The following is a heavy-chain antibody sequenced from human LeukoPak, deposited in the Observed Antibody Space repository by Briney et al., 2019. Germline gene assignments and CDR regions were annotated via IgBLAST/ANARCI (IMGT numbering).Heavy chain of an antibody. Sequence: GGSLRLSCAASGFTFSTYWISWVRQAPGKGLEWVANIKQGGTEQYYVDSVKGRFTISRGDAKNSLYLQMNSLRAEDTAVYHCAKAIRGVFIGFDYWGQGTLVTVSS. D-gene: IGHD3-10*01. CDR2: IKQGGTEQ. V-gene: IGHV3-7*05. CDR3: AKAIRGVFIGFDY. CDR1: GFTFSTYW. J-gene: IGHJ4*02.